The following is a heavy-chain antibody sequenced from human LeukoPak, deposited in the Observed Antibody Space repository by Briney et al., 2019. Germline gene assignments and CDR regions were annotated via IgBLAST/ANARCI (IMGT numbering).Heavy chain of an antibody. V-gene: IGHV4-34*01. CDR2: INHSGST. D-gene: IGHD3-22*01. J-gene: IGHJ4*02. CDR1: GGSFSGYY. Sequence: SETLSLTCAVYGGSFSGYYWSWIRQPPGKGLEWIGEINHSGSTNYNPSLKSRVTISVDTSKNQFSLKLSSVTAADTAVYYCARGGGLYYYDSSGSYYFDYWGQGTPVTVSS. CDR3: ARGGGLYYYDSSGSYYFDY.